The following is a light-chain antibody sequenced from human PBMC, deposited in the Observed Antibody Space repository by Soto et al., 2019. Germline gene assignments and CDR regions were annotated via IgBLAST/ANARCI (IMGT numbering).Light chain of an antibody. J-gene: IGLJ2*01. CDR2: QDN. CDR3: QAWDSSTAV. V-gene: IGLV3-1*01. Sequence: SYELTQPPSVSVSPGQTASITCSGDKLGDKYACWYQQKPGQSPVLVIFQDNKRPSGIPDRFSGSNSGHTATLTISGAQAMDEADYYCQAWDSSTAVFGGGTKLTVL. CDR1: KLGDKY.